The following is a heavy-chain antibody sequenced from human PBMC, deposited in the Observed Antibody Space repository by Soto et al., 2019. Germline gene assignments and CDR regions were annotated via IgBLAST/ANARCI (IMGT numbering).Heavy chain of an antibody. J-gene: IGHJ3*02. Sequence: EVQLLESGGDPVQPGGSLRLSCVASGFTFSSYAMSWVRQAPGKGLEWVSAISGSGSNTYYADSVKDRFTLSRDNSKNTLYLLMSSLRAEDTALYYCAKFYCLSINRQEPVAKSTGGFEIWGQGTQLTVSS. CDR1: GFTFSSYA. CDR2: ISGSGSNT. CDR3: AKFYCLSINRQEPVAKSTGGFEI. V-gene: IGHV3-23*01. D-gene: IGHD2-2*01.